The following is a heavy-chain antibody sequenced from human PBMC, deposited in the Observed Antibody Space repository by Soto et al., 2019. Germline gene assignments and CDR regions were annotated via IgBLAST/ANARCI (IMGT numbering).Heavy chain of an antibody. CDR3: ARVESSGYFPLDY. CDR1: GFTVSSNY. D-gene: IGHD5-12*01. J-gene: IGHJ4*02. CDR2: IYSGGST. Sequence: GGSLRLSCPASGFTVSSNYMSWVRQAPGKGLEWVSVIYSGGSTYYADSVKGRFTISRDNSKNTLYLQMNSLRAEDTAVYYCARVESSGYFPLDYWGQGTLVTVSS. V-gene: IGHV3-53*01.